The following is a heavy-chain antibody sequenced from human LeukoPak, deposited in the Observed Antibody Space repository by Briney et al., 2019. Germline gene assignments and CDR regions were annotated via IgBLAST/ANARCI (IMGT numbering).Heavy chain of an antibody. J-gene: IGHJ4*02. CDR1: GLTVSSSH. CDR3: VNLPGGGQ. D-gene: IGHD7-27*01. V-gene: IGHV3-66*02. CDR2: IKSGSNT. Sequence: PGGSLRLSCAASGLTVSSSHMTWIRQAPRKGLEWVSIIKSGSNTDYADSVKGRFAISRDNPKNTVYLQMNSLRIEDTAVYYCVNLPGGGQWGQGTLVTVSS.